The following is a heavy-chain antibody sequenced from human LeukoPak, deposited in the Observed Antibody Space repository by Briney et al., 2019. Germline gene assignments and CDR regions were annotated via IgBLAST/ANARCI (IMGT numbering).Heavy chain of an antibody. J-gene: IGHJ4*02. CDR2: IYSGGAI. Sequence: GGSLRLSCVASGFAVGRNYMSWVRQAPGKGLECVSLIYSGGAIRYADSVKGRFTISRDSSKNTLFLQMNDLTVEDTARYYCARRPGNWGQGILVTVSS. CDR1: GFAVGRNY. D-gene: IGHD1-14*01. V-gene: IGHV3-53*01. CDR3: ARRPGN.